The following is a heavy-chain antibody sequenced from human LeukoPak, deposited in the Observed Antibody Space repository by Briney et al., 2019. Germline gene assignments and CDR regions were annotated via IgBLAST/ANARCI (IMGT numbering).Heavy chain of an antibody. CDR3: TRVLGD. Sequence: GGSLRLSCAASGFTFSSYWMSWVRQAPGKGLEWVANIKQDGSEKHYVDSVKGRFTISRDNARNTLYLLMNSLRAEDTAVYYCTRVLGDWGQGTRVTVSS. V-gene: IGHV3-7*01. CDR1: GFTFSSYW. CDR2: IKQDGSEK. D-gene: IGHD3-16*01. J-gene: IGHJ4*02.